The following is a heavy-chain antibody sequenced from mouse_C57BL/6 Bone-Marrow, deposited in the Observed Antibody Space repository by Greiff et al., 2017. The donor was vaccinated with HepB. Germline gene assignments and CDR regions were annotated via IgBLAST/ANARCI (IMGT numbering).Heavy chain of an antibody. J-gene: IGHJ4*01. CDR1: GYTFTDYY. CDR3: ARYPYYYAMDY. Sequence: QVQLQHSGAELVRPGASVKLSCKASGYTFTDYYINWVKQRPGQGLEWIARIYPGSGNTYYNEKFKGKATLTAEKSSSTAYMQLSSLTSEDSAVYFCARYPYYYAMDYWGQGTSVTVSS. V-gene: IGHV1-76*01. CDR2: IYPGSGNT.